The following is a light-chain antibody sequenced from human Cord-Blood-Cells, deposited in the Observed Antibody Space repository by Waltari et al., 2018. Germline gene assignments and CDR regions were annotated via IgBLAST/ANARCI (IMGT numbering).Light chain of an antibody. V-gene: IGKV1-39*01. CDR1: QSISSY. Sequence: DIQMTQSPSSLSASVGDRVTITCRASQSISSYLNWYQQKPGTAPKLLIYAASSLQSGVPSRFSGSGSGTDSPLTISSLQPEDVVNYYCQQSYRTPRTFGQGTKLEIK. CDR3: QQSYRTPRT. J-gene: IGKJ2*01. CDR2: AAS.